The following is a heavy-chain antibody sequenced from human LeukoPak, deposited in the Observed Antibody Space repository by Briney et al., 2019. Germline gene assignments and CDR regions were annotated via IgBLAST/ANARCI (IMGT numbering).Heavy chain of an antibody. V-gene: IGHV3-11*04. CDR2: ISSSGSTI. D-gene: IGHD4/OR15-4a*01. J-gene: IGHJ4*02. Sequence: GGSLRLSCAASGFTFSDYYMSWIRQAPGKGLEWVSYISSSGSTIYYADSVKGRFTISRDDAKKSLFLQMNSLRADDTAVYYCARPSVLGPNTDYWGQGTLVTVSS. CDR1: GFTFSDYY. CDR3: ARPSVLGPNTDY.